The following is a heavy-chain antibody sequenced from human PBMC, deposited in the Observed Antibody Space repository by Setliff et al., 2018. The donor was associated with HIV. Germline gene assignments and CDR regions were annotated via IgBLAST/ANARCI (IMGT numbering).Heavy chain of an antibody. CDR3: ARGIRDGYKAYYFDY. Sequence: SETLSLTCAVYGGSFSGYYWSWIRQPPGKGLEWIGSIYHTGSTYYNPSLKSRVTISVDTSKNQFSLKLSSVTAADTAVYYCARGIRDGYKAYYFDYWGQGTLVTVSS. J-gene: IGHJ4*02. CDR2: IYHTGST. CDR1: GGSFSGYY. V-gene: IGHV4-34*01. D-gene: IGHD5-12*01.